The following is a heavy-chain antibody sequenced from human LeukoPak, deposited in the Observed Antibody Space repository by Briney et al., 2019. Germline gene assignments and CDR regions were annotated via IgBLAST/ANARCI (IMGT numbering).Heavy chain of an antibody. V-gene: IGHV1-46*01. J-gene: IGHJ4*02. CDR2: INPSGGST. Sequence: ASVKVSCKASGYTFTSYYMHWVRQPPGQGLEWMGIINPSGGSTSYAQKFQGRVTMTRDMSTSTVYMELSSLRSEDTAVYYCARTSGGHYFDYWGQGTLVTVSS. CDR1: GYTFTSYY. CDR3: ARTSGGHYFDY. D-gene: IGHD2-2*01.